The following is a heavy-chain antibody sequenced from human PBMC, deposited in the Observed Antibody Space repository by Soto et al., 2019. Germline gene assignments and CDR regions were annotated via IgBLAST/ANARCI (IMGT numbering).Heavy chain of an antibody. CDR3: AAFATTGDAFDV. V-gene: IGHV1-58*01. D-gene: IGHD4-17*01. CDR2: IVVGSGNT. CDR1: GFTFTRSA. Sequence: QMQLVQSGPEVKKPGTSVKVSCKASGFTFTRSAVQSVRQARGQRPEWIGWIVVGSGNTNYAQKFQERVTITRDMSTSTAYMELSSLRSEDTAVYYCAAFATTGDAFDVWGQGTMVTVSS. J-gene: IGHJ3*01.